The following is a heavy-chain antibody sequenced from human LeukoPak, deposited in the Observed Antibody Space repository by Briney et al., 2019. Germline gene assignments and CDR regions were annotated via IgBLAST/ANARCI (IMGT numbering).Heavy chain of an antibody. J-gene: IGHJ4*02. V-gene: IGHV4-31*03. CDR1: GGSISSEGFY. CDR2: IYHSGRT. Sequence: SETLSLTCSVSGGSISSEGFYWSWIRQLPGKGLEWIAYIYHSGRTYYNPSLKSRLTISVDTSKNQFSMSLKSVTAADTAVYYCARVVTSSLYFFDYWGQGTLVSVSS. CDR3: ARVVTSSLYFFDY. D-gene: IGHD2-21*02.